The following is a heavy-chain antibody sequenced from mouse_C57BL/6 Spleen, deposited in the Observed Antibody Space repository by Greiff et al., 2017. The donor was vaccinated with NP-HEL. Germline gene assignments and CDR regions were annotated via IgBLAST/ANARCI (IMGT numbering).Heavy chain of an antibody. CDR2: INPYNGDT. J-gene: IGHJ3*01. V-gene: IGHV1-20*01. D-gene: IGHD2-5*01. CDR3: ASYYSNLGGFAY. CDR1: GYSFTGYF. Sequence: VQLQQSGPELVKPGDSVKISCKASGYSFTGYFMNWVMQSHGKSLEWIGRINPYNGDTFYNQKFKGKATLTVDKSSSTAHMELRSLTSEDSAVYYCASYYSNLGGFAYWGQGTLVTVSA.